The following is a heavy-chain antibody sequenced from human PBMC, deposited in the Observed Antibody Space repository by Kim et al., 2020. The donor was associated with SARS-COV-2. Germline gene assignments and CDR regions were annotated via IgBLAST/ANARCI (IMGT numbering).Heavy chain of an antibody. D-gene: IGHD2-15*01. Sequence: SETLSLTCTVSGGSISSSSYYWGWIRQPPGKGLEWIGSIYYSGSTYYNPSLKSRVTISVDTSKNQFSLKLSSVTAADTAVYYCARHGPLYCRGGSCYFYYFDYWGQGTLVTVSS. CDR2: IYYSGST. J-gene: IGHJ4*02. V-gene: IGHV4-39*01. CDR3: ARHGPLYCRGGSCYFYYFDY. CDR1: GGSISSSSYY.